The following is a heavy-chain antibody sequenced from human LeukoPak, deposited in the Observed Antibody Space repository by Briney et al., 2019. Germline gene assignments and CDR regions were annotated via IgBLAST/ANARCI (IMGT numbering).Heavy chain of an antibody. CDR2: ISSSSSYI. D-gene: IGHD4-23*01. V-gene: IGHV3-21*01. J-gene: IGHJ6*03. Sequence: GGSLRLSCAASGFTFSSYSMNWVRQAPGKGLEWVSSISSSSSYIYYADSVKGRFTISRDNSKNTLYLQMNSLSAEDTAVYYCARDPTVANYYYYYMDVWGKGTTVTVSS. CDR3: ARDPTVANYYYYYMDV. CDR1: GFTFSSYS.